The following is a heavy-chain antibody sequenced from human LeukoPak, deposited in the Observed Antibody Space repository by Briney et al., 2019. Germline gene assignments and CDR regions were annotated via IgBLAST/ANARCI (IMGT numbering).Heavy chain of an antibody. CDR2: INTDGTVT. CDR1: GFTFSKYW. CDR3: ARGPSRSGESRPFDF. D-gene: IGHD2-15*01. Sequence: PGGSLRLSCAASGFTFSKYWMLWVRQAPGKGLESVSRINTDGTVTTYADSVKGRFTVSRDNADNTMFLQMNSVRDEDTAVYYCARGPSRSGESRPFDFWGQGTLVTVSS. V-gene: IGHV3-74*01. J-gene: IGHJ4*02.